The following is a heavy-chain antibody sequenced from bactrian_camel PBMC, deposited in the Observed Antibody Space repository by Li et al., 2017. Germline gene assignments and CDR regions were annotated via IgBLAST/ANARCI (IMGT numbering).Heavy chain of an antibody. CDR3: AADVSCAEMPVFKRLDTVRYNY. J-gene: IGHJ4*01. CDR1: GFTFTSYY. D-gene: IGHD4*01. CDR2: IHSDDRYT. Sequence: HVQLVESGGGLVQPGGSLRLSCTASGFTFTSYYMSWVRQAPGKGLEWVSSIHSDDRYTYYPDSVKGRFTISADNAKNTVYLQMNSLKAEDTAMYYCAADVSCAEMPVFKRLDTVRYNYWGQGTQVTVS. V-gene: IGHV3-2*01.